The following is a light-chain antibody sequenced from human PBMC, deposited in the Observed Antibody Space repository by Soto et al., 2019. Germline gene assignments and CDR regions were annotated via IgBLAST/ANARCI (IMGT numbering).Light chain of an antibody. CDR2: QAS. J-gene: IGKJ1*01. Sequence: DIQMTQSPSTLSASVGDRVSITCRASQSSSSWLAWYQQKPGKAPTMLIYQASSLESGVPSRFRGSGSGTEFNRNISSLQPDAFAMYYCQEYLSSSWTFGQGTKVEIK. V-gene: IGKV1-5*03. CDR1: QSSSSW. CDR3: QEYLSSSWT.